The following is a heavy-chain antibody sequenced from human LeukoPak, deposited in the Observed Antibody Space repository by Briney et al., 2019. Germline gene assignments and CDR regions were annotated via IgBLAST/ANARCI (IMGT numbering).Heavy chain of an antibody. V-gene: IGHV5-51*01. CDR3: ARRGDGYNLNFDY. J-gene: IGHJ4*02. Sequence: GESLKISCKGTGYTFTSYWIGWVRQMPGKGLEWMGIIYPGDSVTRYSPSFQGQVTISADKSISTAYPQWSSLKASDTVMYYCARRGDGYNLNFDYWGQGTLVTVSS. CDR1: GYTFTSYW. D-gene: IGHD5-24*01. CDR2: IYPGDSVT.